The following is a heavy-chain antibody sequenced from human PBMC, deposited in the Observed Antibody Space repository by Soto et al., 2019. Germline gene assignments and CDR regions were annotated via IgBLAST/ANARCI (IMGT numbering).Heavy chain of an antibody. CDR1: GGSISSGGYY. Sequence: SETLSLTCTVSGGSISSGGYYWSWIRQHPGKGLEWIGEIYHSGSTNYNPSLKSRVTISVDTSKNQFSLKLSSVTAADTAVYYCAREWRHVLRYFDWLSGPFDYWGQGTLVTVSS. J-gene: IGHJ4*02. CDR2: IYHSGST. V-gene: IGHV4-31*03. D-gene: IGHD3-9*01. CDR3: AREWRHVLRYFDWLSGPFDY.